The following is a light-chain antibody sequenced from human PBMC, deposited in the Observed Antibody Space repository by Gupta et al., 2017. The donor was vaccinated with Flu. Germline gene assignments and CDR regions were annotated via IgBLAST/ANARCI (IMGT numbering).Light chain of an antibody. CDR1: SSDVGGHNF. V-gene: IGLV2-8*01. Sequence: SALTQPPSASGSPGQSITISCTGASSDVGGHNFVSWYQQHPGKAPKLIIFEVSERPSGVPDRFSGSKSGNTASLTVSGLQADDEADYYCSSYATSNNLIFGGGTKLTVL. J-gene: IGLJ2*01. CDR3: SSYATSNNLI. CDR2: EVS.